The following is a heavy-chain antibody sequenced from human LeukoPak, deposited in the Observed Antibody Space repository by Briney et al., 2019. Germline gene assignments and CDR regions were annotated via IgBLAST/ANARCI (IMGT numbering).Heavy chain of an antibody. CDR1: GYTFTSYY. V-gene: IGHV1-46*01. CDR2: INPSGGST. J-gene: IGHJ4*02. D-gene: IGHD1-26*01. CDR3: ARDRGVGAYFDY. Sequence: ASVTVSCKASGYTFTSYYMHWVRQAPGQGLEWMGIINPSGGSTSYAQKFQGRVTMTRDTSTSTVYMELSSLRSEDTAVYYCARDRGVGAYFDYWGQGTLVTVSS.